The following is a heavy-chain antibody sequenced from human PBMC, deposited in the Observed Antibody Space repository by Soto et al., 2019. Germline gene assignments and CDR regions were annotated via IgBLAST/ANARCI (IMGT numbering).Heavy chain of an antibody. Sequence: QVQLQQWGAGLLKPSETLSLTCAVYGGSFSGYYWSWIRQPPGKGLEWIGEINHSGSTNYNPSLKSRVTISVDTAKNQFSLKLSSVTAADTAVYYCARGRPVTAFDYWGQGTLVTVSS. D-gene: IGHD4-17*01. V-gene: IGHV4-34*01. CDR2: INHSGST. CDR3: ARGRPVTAFDY. CDR1: GGSFSGYY. J-gene: IGHJ4*02.